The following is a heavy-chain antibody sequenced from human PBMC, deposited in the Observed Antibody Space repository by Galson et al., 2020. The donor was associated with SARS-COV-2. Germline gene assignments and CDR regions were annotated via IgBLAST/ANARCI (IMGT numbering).Heavy chain of an antibody. CDR1: GYTFTSYG. V-gene: IGHV1-18*04. CDR3: ARDSYDFWSGYSVFDP. CDR2: ISAYNGNT. D-gene: IGHD3-3*01. Sequence: ASVKVSCKASGYTFTSYGISWVRQAPGQGLEWMGWISAYNGNTNYAQKLQGRVTMTTDTSTSTAYMELRSLRSDDTAVYYCARDSYDFWSGYSVFDPWGHGTLVTVSS. J-gene: IGHJ5*02.